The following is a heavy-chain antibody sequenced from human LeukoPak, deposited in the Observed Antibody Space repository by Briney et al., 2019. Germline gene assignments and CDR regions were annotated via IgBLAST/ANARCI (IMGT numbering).Heavy chain of an antibody. Sequence: GGSLRLSCAASGFTFSSYEMNWVRQAPGEGLEWVSYISSSGSTIYYADSVKGRFTISRDNAKNSLYLQMNSLRAEDTAVYYCARSREDAFDIWGQGTMVTVSS. CDR3: ARSREDAFDI. V-gene: IGHV3-48*03. J-gene: IGHJ3*02. CDR2: ISSSGSTI. CDR1: GFTFSSYE.